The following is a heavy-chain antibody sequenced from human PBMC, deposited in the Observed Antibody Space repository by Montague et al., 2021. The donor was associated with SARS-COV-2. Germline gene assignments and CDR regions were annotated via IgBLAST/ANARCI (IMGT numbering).Heavy chain of an antibody. Sequence: SETLSLTCTVSGGSITVSRYDWSWMRPPPGTGLMWFGSVHYTGTTSYNASLKSRLTISVDTSENQFSLKMTSVTASDTAVYYCARHRANAGSFDLWGQGTMVTVSS. J-gene: IGHJ3*01. V-gene: IGHV4-39*01. CDR1: GGSITVSRYD. CDR3: ARHRANAGSFDL. D-gene: IGHD1-1*01. CDR2: VHYTGTT.